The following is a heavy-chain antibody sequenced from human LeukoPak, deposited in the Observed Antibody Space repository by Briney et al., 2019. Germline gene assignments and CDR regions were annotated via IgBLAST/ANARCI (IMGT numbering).Heavy chain of an antibody. J-gene: IGHJ4*02. CDR1: GYSISSSNW. D-gene: IGHD2-2*01. CDR2: ICYSGST. CDR3: ARIGNEYCSSTSCQYYFDY. V-gene: IGHV4-28*01. Sequence: SDTLSLTCAVSGYSISSSNWWGWIRQPPGKGLEWIGYICYSGSTYYNPSLKSRVTMSVDTSKNQFSLKLSSVTAVDTAVYYCARIGNEYCSSTSCQYYFDYWGQGTLVTVSS.